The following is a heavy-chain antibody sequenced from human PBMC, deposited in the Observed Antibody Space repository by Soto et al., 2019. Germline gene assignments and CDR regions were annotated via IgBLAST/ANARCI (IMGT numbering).Heavy chain of an antibody. CDR2: IYRSDSDI. D-gene: IGHD6-19*01. V-gene: IGHV5-51*01. CDR1: GYRFTNYW. CDR3: ARSRRGAYSSGWYSPWGYYNYGIDV. J-gene: IGHJ6*02. Sequence: GEALKISCKGSGYRFTNYWIAWVRQRPGKGLEWMGIIYRSDSDIRYSPSFQGQVTISADKSINTAYLQWTSLKASDTAMYYCARSRRGAYSSGWYSPWGYYNYGIDVWGQGTKVTVSS.